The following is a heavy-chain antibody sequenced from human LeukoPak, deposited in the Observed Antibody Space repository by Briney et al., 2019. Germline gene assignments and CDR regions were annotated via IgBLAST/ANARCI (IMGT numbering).Heavy chain of an antibody. CDR1: GFTFSSYS. D-gene: IGHD3-22*01. J-gene: IGHJ4*02. Sequence: GGSLRLSCAASGFTFSSYSMNWVRQATGKGLEWVSSISSSSSYIYYADSVKGRFTISRDNAKNSLYLQMNSLRAEDTAVYYCARFPDYYDSSGRHNDYWGQGTLVTVSS. V-gene: IGHV3-21*01. CDR3: ARFPDYYDSSGRHNDY. CDR2: ISSSSSYI.